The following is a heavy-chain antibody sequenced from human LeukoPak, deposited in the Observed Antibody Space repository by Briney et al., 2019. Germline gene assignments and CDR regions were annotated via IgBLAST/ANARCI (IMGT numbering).Heavy chain of an antibody. J-gene: IGHJ4*02. CDR3: ARGPSLYCGGDCYGVNFDY. D-gene: IGHD2-21*02. V-gene: IGHV1-46*01. CDR1: GYTFTSYY. CDR2: INPSGGST. Sequence: ASVRVSCKASGYTFTSYYMHWVRQAPGQGLEWMGIINPSGGSTSYAQKFQGRVTMTRDMSTSTVYMELSSLRSEDTAVYYRARGPSLYCGGDCYGVNFDYWGQGTLVTVSS.